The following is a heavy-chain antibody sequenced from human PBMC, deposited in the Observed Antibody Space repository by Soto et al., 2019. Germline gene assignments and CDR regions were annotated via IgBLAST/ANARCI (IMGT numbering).Heavy chain of an antibody. D-gene: IGHD7-27*01. CDR2: ICYSGRT. V-gene: IGHV4-59*01. J-gene: IGHJ5*02. Sequence: PSETLSLTCTVSGGSISSYYWSWIRQPPGKGLEWIGYICYSGRTNYNPSLKSRVTISVDTSKNQFSLKLSSVTAADTAVYYCARGNGVQKWGSKNWFDPWGQGTLVTVSS. CDR1: GGSISSYY. CDR3: ARGNGVQKWGSKNWFDP.